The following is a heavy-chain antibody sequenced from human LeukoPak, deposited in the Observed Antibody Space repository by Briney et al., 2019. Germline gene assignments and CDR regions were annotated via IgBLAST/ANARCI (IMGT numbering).Heavy chain of an antibody. J-gene: IGHJ4*02. CDR3: ARRDYGSGSYPFDY. V-gene: IGHV4-59*08. CDR2: IYYSGST. CDR1: GGSIGSHY. D-gene: IGHD3-10*01. Sequence: SETPSLTCTVSGGSIGSHYWSWIRLPPGKGLEWIGSIYYSGSTNYNPSLKSRVTISLDTSKNQFSPKLSSVTAADTAVYYCARRDYGSGSYPFDYWGQGILVTVSS.